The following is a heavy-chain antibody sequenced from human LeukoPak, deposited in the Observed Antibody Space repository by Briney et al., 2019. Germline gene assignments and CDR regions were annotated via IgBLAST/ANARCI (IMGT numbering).Heavy chain of an antibody. Sequence: GGSLRLSCAASGFTFSDYYMSWIRQAPGKGLEWVSYISSSGSTIYYADSVKGRFTISRDNAKNPLYLQMNSLRAEDAAVYYCAREPVVVAATPMFGFDYWGQGTLVTVSS. J-gene: IGHJ4*02. CDR3: AREPVVVAATPMFGFDY. D-gene: IGHD2-15*01. V-gene: IGHV3-11*01. CDR2: ISSSGSTI. CDR1: GFTFSDYY.